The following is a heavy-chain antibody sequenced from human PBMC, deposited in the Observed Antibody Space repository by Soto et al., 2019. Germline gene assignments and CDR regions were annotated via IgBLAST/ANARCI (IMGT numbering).Heavy chain of an antibody. CDR2: ISSSSSTI. D-gene: IGHD4-17*01. J-gene: IGHJ5*02. V-gene: IGHV3-48*02. CDR1: GFTFSSYS. Sequence: GGSLRLSCAASGFTFSSYSMNWVRQAPGKGLEWVSYISSSSSTIYYADSVKGRFTISRDNAKNSLYLQMNSLRDEDTAVYYCARDDFGRNTRAFDPWGQGTLVTVSS. CDR3: ARDDFGRNTRAFDP.